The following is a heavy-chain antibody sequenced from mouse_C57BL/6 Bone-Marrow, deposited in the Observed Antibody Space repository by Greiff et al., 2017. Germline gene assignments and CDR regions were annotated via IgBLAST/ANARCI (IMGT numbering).Heavy chain of an antibody. CDR2: IWGDGST. D-gene: IGHD4-1*01. Sequence: VQLQQSGPGLVAPSQSLSITCTVSGFSLTSYGVSWVRQPPGKGLEWLGVIWGDGSTNYHSALISRLSISKDNSKSQVFFKLNSLQTYDTATYFCAKSLGGSYFYYWGQGTTLTVSS. V-gene: IGHV2-3*01. CDR3: AKSLGGSYFYY. CDR1: GFSLTSYG. J-gene: IGHJ2*01.